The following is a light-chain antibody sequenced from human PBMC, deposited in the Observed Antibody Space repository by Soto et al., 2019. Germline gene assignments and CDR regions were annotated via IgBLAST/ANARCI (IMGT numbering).Light chain of an antibody. J-gene: IGLJ2*01. CDR1: SGHSKYA. Sequence: QPVLTQSPSASASLGASVKLTCTLSSGHSKYAIAWHQQQPEKGPRYLMNVDSDGSHSKGDGIPDRFSGSSSGAERYLTISSLQSEDEADYYCQTWGSGIVVFGGGTKVTVL. CDR3: QTWGSGIVV. V-gene: IGLV4-69*01. CDR2: VDSDGSH.